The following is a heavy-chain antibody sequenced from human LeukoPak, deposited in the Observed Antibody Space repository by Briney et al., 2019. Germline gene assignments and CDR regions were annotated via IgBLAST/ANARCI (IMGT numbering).Heavy chain of an antibody. D-gene: IGHD3-22*01. Sequence: GASVKVSCKASGYTFTSYGISWVRQAPGQGLEWMGWISAYNGNTNYAQKLKGRVTMTTDTSTSTAYMELSRLRSDDTAVYYCAREQNYDSSGYYYDFGDWGQGTLVTVSS. CDR2: ISAYNGNT. CDR3: AREQNYDSSGYYYDFGD. V-gene: IGHV1-18*01. J-gene: IGHJ4*02. CDR1: GYTFTSYG.